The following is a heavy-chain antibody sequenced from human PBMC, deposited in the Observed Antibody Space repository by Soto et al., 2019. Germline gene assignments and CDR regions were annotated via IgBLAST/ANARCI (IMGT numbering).Heavy chain of an antibody. CDR3: TRGTDGTGGDYYYAMDV. Sequence: EVQLVESGGGLVQPGGSLRLSCAVSGLTVSSNYMSWVRQAPGEGLEWVSVIYSGGSTFYADSVKGRFTISRDSSKNTLYSQMNSLRDEDTAVYYCTRGTDGTGGDYYYAMDVWGQGPTVTVSS. CDR1: GLTVSSNY. D-gene: IGHD3-10*01. V-gene: IGHV3-53*04. CDR2: IYSGGST. J-gene: IGHJ6*02.